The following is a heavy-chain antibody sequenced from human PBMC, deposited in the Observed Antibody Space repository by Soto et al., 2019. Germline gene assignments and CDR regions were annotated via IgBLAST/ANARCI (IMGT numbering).Heavy chain of an antibody. Sequence: GGSLRLSCAASGFIFSTYAMSWVRQAPGKGLEWVSGISGNGGSTYYADSVKGRFTVSRDNSDNKMYLEMSSLRPEDTAVYYCAKDVVYCYDSGAYKYFDYWGLGTLVTVSS. CDR2: ISGNGGST. J-gene: IGHJ4*02. CDR3: AKDVVYCYDSGAYKYFDY. V-gene: IGHV3-23*01. D-gene: IGHD3-22*01. CDR1: GFIFSTYA.